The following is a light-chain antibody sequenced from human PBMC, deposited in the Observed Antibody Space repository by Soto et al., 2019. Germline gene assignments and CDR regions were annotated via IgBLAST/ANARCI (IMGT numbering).Light chain of an antibody. J-gene: IGKJ1*01. Sequence: EIVLTQSPATLSCSPGERCTLSCWASQSVSNYFVWYQQKPGQAPRLLIYDASKRATGIPARFSGSGSGTDFTLTISSLEPEDFAVYYCQQRSVWPWTFGQGTKVDIK. CDR1: QSVSNY. CDR3: QQRSVWPWT. V-gene: IGKV3-11*01. CDR2: DAS.